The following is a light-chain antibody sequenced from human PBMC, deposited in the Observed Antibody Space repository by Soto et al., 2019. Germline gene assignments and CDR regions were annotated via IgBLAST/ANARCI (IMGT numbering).Light chain of an antibody. V-gene: IGKV3-20*01. CDR3: QQYGSSPQT. CDR1: QSVSSRS. J-gene: IGKJ1*01. CDR2: GAS. Sequence: EIVLTQSPGTLSLSPGERATLSCRASQSVSSRSLAWYQQKPGQAPRLLIYGASIRATGIPDRFSGSGSGTDFTLTISRLEPEDFAVYYCQQYGSSPQTFGQGTKVEIK.